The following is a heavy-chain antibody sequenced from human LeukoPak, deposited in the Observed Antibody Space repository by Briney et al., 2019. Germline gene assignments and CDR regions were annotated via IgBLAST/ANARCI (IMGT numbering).Heavy chain of an antibody. Sequence: SETLSLTCTVSGGSISSGDYYWSWIRQPPGKGLEWIGYIYYSGSTYYNPSFRSRVTISLDTPKNQLSLMLSSVTDADTAIYYCVRHFCTSATCYAFSHWGQGTLVTVSS. CDR3: VRHFCTSATCYAFSH. J-gene: IGHJ4*02. CDR1: GGSISSGDYY. V-gene: IGHV4-30-4*01. D-gene: IGHD2-2*01. CDR2: IYYSGST.